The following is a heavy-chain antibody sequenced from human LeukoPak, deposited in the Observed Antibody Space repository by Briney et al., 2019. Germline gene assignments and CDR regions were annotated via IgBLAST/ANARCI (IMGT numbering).Heavy chain of an antibody. D-gene: IGHD6-13*01. CDR2: INHSGST. Sequence: PSETLSLTCAVYGGSFSGYYWSWIRQPPGKGLEWMGEINHSGSTNYNPSLKSRVTISVDTSKNQFSLKLSSVTAADTAVYYCARGRGSDSSSWYGLDYWGQGTLVTVSS. CDR1: GGSFSGYY. CDR3: ARGRGSDSSSWYGLDY. J-gene: IGHJ4*02. V-gene: IGHV4-34*01.